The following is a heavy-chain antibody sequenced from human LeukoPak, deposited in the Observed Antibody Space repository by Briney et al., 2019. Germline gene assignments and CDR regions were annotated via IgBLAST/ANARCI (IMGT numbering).Heavy chain of an antibody. CDR1: GFTFDDYT. V-gene: IGHV3-43*01. Sequence: HPGGSLRLSCAASGFTFDDYTMHWVRQAPGRGLEWVSLISWDGGSTYYADSVKGRFTISRDNSKNSPYLQMNSLRTEDTALYYCAKDGSGSLSGNLFDYWGQGTLVTVSS. CDR3: AKDGSGSLSGNLFDY. D-gene: IGHD3-10*01. CDR2: ISWDGGST. J-gene: IGHJ4*02.